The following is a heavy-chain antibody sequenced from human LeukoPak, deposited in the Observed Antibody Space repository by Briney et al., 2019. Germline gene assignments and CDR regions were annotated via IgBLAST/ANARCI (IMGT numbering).Heavy chain of an antibody. CDR1: GFTFSSYA. J-gene: IGHJ4*02. CDR3: AREIPGQYFDY. Sequence: GGSLRLSCAASGFTFSSYAMHWVRQAPGKGLEWVAVISYDGSNKYYADSVKGRFTISRDNSKNTLYLQMNSLRAEDTAVYYCAREIPGQYFDYWGQGTLVTVSS. V-gene: IGHV3-30*04. CDR2: ISYDGSNK. D-gene: IGHD1-14*01.